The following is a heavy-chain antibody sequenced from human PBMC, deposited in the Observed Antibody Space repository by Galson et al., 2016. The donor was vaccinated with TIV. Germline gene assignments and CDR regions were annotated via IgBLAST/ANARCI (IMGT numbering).Heavy chain of an antibody. J-gene: IGHJ3*01. Sequence: TLSLTCDVSGGSINSAGYYWSWLRQQSGEGLEWIAYIHSSGITYYNPSLKSRVTLSVETSKSQFSLNLSSVTAADTAVYLCARLFFFDTRNVLVGAFDVWGHGTMVSVSS. D-gene: IGHD3-22*01. CDR3: ARLFFFDTRNVLVGAFDV. CDR1: GGSINSAGYY. CDR2: IHSSGIT. V-gene: IGHV4-31*11.